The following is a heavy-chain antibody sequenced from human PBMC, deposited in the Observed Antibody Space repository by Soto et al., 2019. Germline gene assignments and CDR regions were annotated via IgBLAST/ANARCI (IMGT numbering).Heavy chain of an antibody. CDR3: ARTTEAPDY. J-gene: IGHJ4*01. CDR2: ISAYNGNT. Sequence: ASVKVSCQASGYTFISYGISWVRQAPGQGLEWMGWISAYNGNTNYVQKSQGRVTMTTDTSTSTAYMELRSLRSDDTAVYYCARTTEAPDYWGHGTLVTVSS. CDR1: GYTFISYG. V-gene: IGHV1-18*01.